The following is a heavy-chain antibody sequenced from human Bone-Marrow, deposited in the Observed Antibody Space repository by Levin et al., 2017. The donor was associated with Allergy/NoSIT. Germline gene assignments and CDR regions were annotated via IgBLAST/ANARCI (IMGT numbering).Heavy chain of an antibody. J-gene: IGHJ4*02. Sequence: GGSLRLSCGASEFNFSSFSMSWVRQTPGKGLEWVSTISRDSIFIYYADSVKGRFTISRDTAGNSVYLHMNSLRAEDTAIYYCARDVRRRLDYWGQGTLVTVSS. CDR2: ISRDSIFI. CDR3: ARDVRRRLDY. V-gene: IGHV3-21*06. CDR1: EFNFSSFS.